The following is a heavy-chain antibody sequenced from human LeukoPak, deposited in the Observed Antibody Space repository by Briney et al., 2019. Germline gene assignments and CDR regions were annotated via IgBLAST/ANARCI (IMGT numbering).Heavy chain of an antibody. V-gene: IGHV4-59*08. CDR2: IYYSGST. D-gene: IGHD3-22*01. J-gene: IGHJ4*02. Sequence: PSETLSLTCSVSGGSISSYYWSWIRQPPGKGLEWIGYIYYSGSTNYNPSLKSRVTISVDTSKNQFSLKLSSVTAADTAVHYCARHATPPNYYDSSGYPFDYWGQGTLVTVSS. CDR3: ARHATPPNYYDSSGYPFDY. CDR1: GGSISSYY.